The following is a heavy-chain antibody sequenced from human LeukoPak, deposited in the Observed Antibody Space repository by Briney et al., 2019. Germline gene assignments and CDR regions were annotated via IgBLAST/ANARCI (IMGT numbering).Heavy chain of an antibody. D-gene: IGHD2-21*02. CDR1: GGSISGYY. Sequence: PSETLSLTCSVSGGSISGYYRSWSRQAPGKGVEWIGNLYYNRGAWYKSSLKSRITTSVDTSKSEFSLKLSSVTAADTAVYYCARWSDCGGDCHILDYWGQGILVTVAS. J-gene: IGHJ4*02. CDR2: LYYNRGA. V-gene: IGHV4-59*01. CDR3: ARWSDCGGDCHILDY.